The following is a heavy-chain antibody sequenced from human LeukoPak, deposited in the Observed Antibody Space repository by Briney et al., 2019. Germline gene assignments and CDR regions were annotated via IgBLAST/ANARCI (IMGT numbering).Heavy chain of an antibody. CDR1: GFTFSTYW. CDR3: ARSGDILYYYYVDV. J-gene: IGHJ6*03. V-gene: IGHV3-7*01. D-gene: IGHD3-10*01. CDR2: IKQDGREE. Sequence: GGSLRLSCVASGFTFSTYWMSWVRQAPGKGLEWVANIKQDGREEYYVNSVKGRFTISRDNAKNSLYLQMNSLRAEDTAVYYCARSGDILYYYYVDVWGKGTTVTVSS.